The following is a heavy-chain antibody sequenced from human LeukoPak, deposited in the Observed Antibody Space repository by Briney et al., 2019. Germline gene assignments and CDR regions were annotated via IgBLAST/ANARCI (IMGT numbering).Heavy chain of an antibody. V-gene: IGHV4-34*01. D-gene: IGHD6-19*01. CDR2: INHSGST. Sequence: SETLSLTCAVYGGSFSGYYWSWIRQPPGKGLEWIGEINHSGSTNYNPSLKSRVTISVDTSKNQFSLKLSSVTAADAAVYYCARLAVAGADAFDIWGQGTMVTVSS. CDR1: GGSFSGYY. CDR3: ARLAVAGADAFDI. J-gene: IGHJ3*02.